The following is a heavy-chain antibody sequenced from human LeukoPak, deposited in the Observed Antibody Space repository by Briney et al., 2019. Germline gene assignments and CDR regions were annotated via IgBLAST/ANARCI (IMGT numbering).Heavy chain of an antibody. Sequence: ASVKVSCKASGYTLSSYGVNWVRQAPGQGLEWMGWFSIYNGNTEYAQILQGRVTMTTDTSTTTVYMELTSLRSDDTAVYYCASTPRGDSWTFDYWGQGTLVTVSS. CDR1: GYTLSSYG. CDR3: ASTPRGDSWTFDY. J-gene: IGHJ4*02. CDR2: FSIYNGNT. D-gene: IGHD2-21*02. V-gene: IGHV1-18*04.